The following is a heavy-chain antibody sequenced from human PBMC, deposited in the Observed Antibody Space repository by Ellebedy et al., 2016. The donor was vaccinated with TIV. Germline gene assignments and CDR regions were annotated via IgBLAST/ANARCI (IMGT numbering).Heavy chain of an antibody. CDR2: IRSSSSTI. D-gene: IGHD3-9*01. Sequence: GGSLRLSCAASGFTFSSYSMNWVRQAPGKGLEWVSYIRSSSSTIYYADSVKGRFTISRDNAKNSLYLQMNSLRAEDTAVYYCARDFYDILTGPPFDPWGQGTLVTVSS. J-gene: IGHJ5*02. V-gene: IGHV3-48*04. CDR3: ARDFYDILTGPPFDP. CDR1: GFTFSSYS.